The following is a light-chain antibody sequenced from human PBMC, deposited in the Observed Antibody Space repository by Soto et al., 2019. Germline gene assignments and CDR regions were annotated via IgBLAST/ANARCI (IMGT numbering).Light chain of an antibody. CDR2: DAS. V-gene: IGKV3-15*01. J-gene: IGKJ5*01. CDR1: QSVTSN. CDR3: QQYNIWHPIT. Sequence: EILMTQSPSTLAVSPGERATLSCRASQSVTSNLAWYQQKAGQAPRLLILDASTRATGVAARFSGSGSGTEFTLTISSLQYEDSAVYYCQQYNIWHPITFGQGTRLEIK.